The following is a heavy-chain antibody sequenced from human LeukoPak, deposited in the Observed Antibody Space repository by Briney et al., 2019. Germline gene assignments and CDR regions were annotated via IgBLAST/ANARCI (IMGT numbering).Heavy chain of an antibody. V-gene: IGHV4-39*01. CDR2: IYYSGST. Sequence: SETLSLTCTVSGGSISSSSYYWGWIRQPPGKGLEWIGSIYYSGSTYYNPSLRSRVTISVDTSKNQFSLKLSSVTAADTAVYYCARQSLEYYDSSGLTDYWGQGTLVTVSS. D-gene: IGHD3-22*01. CDR1: GGSISSSSYY. J-gene: IGHJ4*02. CDR3: ARQSLEYYDSSGLTDY.